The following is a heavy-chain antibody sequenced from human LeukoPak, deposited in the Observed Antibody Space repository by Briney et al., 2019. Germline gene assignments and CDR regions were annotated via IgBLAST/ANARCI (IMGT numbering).Heavy chain of an antibody. CDR2: INHSGST. J-gene: IGHJ4*02. V-gene: IGHV4-34*01. CDR3: ASTMVRGVMMFDY. D-gene: IGHD3-10*01. Sequence: PSETLSLTCAVYGGSFSGYYWSWIRQPPGKGLEWIGEINHSGSTNYNPSLKSRVTISVDTSKNQFSLKLSSVTAVDTAVYYCASTMVRGVMMFDYWGQGTLVTVSS. CDR1: GGSFSGYY.